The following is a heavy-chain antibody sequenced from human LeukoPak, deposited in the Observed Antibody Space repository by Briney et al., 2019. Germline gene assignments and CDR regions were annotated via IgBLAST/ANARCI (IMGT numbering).Heavy chain of an antibody. D-gene: IGHD3/OR15-3a*01. J-gene: IGHJ4*02. V-gene: IGHV3-7*03. Sequence: GGSLRLSCVASGFSFGKYWMSWVRQAPGKGLEWVANIKLDGSEKNYVDSVKGRFTISRDNTKNSLYLQMNSLRAEDTAVFYCARDQYDTWSRRGNFDSWGQGTLVIVS. CDR1: GFSFGKYW. CDR3: ARDQYDTWSRRGNFDS. CDR2: IKLDGSEK.